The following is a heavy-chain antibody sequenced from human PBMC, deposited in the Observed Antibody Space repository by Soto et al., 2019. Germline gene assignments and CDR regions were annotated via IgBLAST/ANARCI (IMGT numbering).Heavy chain of an antibody. V-gene: IGHV3-9*01. CDR3: AKSITGTVYYYYGMDV. CDR2: ISWNSGSI. Sequence: PGGSLGLSCAASGFTFDDYAMHWVRQAPGKGLEWVSGISWNSGSIGYADSVKGRFTISRDNAKNSLYLQMNSLRAEDTALYYCAKSITGTVYYYYGMDVWGQGTTVTVYS. D-gene: IGHD1-7*01. J-gene: IGHJ6*02. CDR1: GFTFDDYA.